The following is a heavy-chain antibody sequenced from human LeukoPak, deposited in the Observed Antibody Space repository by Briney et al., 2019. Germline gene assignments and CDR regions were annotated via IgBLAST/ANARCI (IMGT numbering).Heavy chain of an antibody. CDR3: ARDDYRGVTNFDP. CDR1: GGSISPYF. V-gene: IGHV4-59*01. Sequence: SETLSLTCTVSGGSISPYFWSWIRQPPGKGLEWIGYISYTGSTNYNPSLKSRVTISVDTSKNQFSLQLTSVTAADAAVYYCARDDYRGVTNFDPWGQGTLVTVSS. D-gene: IGHD3-10*01. CDR2: ISYTGST. J-gene: IGHJ5*02.